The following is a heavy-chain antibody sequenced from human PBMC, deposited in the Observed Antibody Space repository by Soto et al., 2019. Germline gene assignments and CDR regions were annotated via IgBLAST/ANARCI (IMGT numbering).Heavy chain of an antibody. V-gene: IGHV4-59*12. J-gene: IGHJ4*02. Sequence: QVQLQESGPGLVKPSETLSLTCTVSGGSISSYYWRWILPPPGTGLEWIGYIYYSGSTNYNPSHKSRVTISVDTSNNQFSLKLSSVTAADTAVYYCARRYGVSFDYWGQGTLVTVSS. CDR2: IYYSGST. D-gene: IGHD4-17*01. CDR3: ARRYGVSFDY. CDR1: GGSISSYY.